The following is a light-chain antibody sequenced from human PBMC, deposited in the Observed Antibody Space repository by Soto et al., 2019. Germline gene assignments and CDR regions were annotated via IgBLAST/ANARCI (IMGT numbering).Light chain of an antibody. Sequence: EVVLTQSPVTLSLSPGERATLSCRASQSFRGLLAWYQQKPGQAPRLLIYDAYNRATGIPPRFSGSGSGTAFTLTISSLEPEDSATYYCLQHNTYPYTFGQGTKLEIK. CDR1: QSFRGL. V-gene: IGKV3-11*01. CDR2: DAY. J-gene: IGKJ2*01. CDR3: LQHNTYPYT.